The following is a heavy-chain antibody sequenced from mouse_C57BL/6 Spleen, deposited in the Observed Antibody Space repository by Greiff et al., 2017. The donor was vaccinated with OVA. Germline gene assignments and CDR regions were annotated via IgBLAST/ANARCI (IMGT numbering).Heavy chain of an antibody. CDR2: IYPGDGDT. V-gene: IGHV1-82*01. CDR1: GYAFSSSW. D-gene: IGHD1-1*01. Sequence: QVQLKQSGPELVQPGASVKISCKASGYAFSSSWMNWVKPRPGKGLEWIGRIYPGDGDTNYNGKFKGKATLTADKSSSTAYMQLSSLTSEDSAVYFCAREGVWDYYGSNWYFDVWGTGTTVTVSS. CDR3: AREGVWDYYGSNWYFDV. J-gene: IGHJ1*03.